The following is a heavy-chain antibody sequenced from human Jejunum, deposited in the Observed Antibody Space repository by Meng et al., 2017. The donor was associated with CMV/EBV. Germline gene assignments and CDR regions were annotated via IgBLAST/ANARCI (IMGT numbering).Heavy chain of an antibody. CDR1: GFTVIACA. CDR3: AKGLNSGSLYNAFDI. CDR2: YYGGAT. Sequence: SGFTVIACAMLWVRQSPGKGLEWVSSVYYGGATYYADSVKGRFTISRDTSMDTLYLQLNDLRVEDTAVYYCAKGLNSGSLYNAFDILGQGTMVTVSS. J-gene: IGHJ3*02. D-gene: IGHD3-22*01. V-gene: IGHV3-23*01.